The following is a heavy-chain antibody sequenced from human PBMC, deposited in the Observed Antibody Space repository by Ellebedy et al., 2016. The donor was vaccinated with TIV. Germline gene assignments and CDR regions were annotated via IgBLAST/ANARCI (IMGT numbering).Heavy chain of an antibody. CDR2: IYPSAGST. CDR1: GYTFTTYY. V-gene: IGHV1-46*01. CDR3: ARGVTESGNDAFEI. D-gene: IGHD4-23*01. Sequence: AASVKVSCKASGYTFTTYYIHWVRQARGQALEWMGVIYPSAGSTNYAQKFQGRVTLTRDTYTSTVYMDLSRLRSEDTAVYYCARGVTESGNDAFEIWGQGKVVNVSS. J-gene: IGHJ3*02.